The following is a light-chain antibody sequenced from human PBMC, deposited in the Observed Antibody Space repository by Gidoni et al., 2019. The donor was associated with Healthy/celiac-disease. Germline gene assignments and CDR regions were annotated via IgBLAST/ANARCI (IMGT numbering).Light chain of an antibody. CDR2: LGS. Sequence: DIVMTQSPLSLPVTPGEPASISCRSSQSLLHSNGYNYLDWYLQKQGHSPQLLIYLGSNRASGVPDRFSGSGSGTDFKLKISRVEAEDVGVYYCMQDLQTPRTFGQGTKVEIK. V-gene: IGKV2-28*01. CDR1: QSLLHSNGYNY. CDR3: MQDLQTPRT. J-gene: IGKJ1*01.